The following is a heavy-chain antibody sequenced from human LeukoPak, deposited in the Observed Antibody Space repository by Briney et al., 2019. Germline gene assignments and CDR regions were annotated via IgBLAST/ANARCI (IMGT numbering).Heavy chain of an antibody. Sequence: GGSLRLSCAASGFTVSSNYMSWVRQAPGKGLEWVSVIYSGGSTYYADSVKGRFTISRDNSKNTLYLQMNSLRAEDTAVYYCARDNHGDGPNYYYYGMDVWGQGTTVTVSS. CDR2: IYSGGST. V-gene: IGHV3-66*01. D-gene: IGHD4-17*01. CDR1: GFTVSSNY. J-gene: IGHJ6*02. CDR3: ARDNHGDGPNYYYYGMDV.